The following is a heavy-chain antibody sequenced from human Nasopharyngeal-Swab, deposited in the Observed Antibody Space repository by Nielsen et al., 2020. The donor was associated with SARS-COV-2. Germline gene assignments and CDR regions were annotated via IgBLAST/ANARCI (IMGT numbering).Heavy chain of an antibody. V-gene: IGHV3-23*01. CDR2: ITGSGGTT. J-gene: IGHJ3*02. D-gene: IGHD3-22*01. CDR3: AGGSSGYSYAFDI. Sequence: VRQAPGKGLEWLSSITGSGGTTYYTDSVKGRFTISRDNSRNTLYLQMNSLRAEDTAIYYCAGGSSGYSYAFDIWGQGTMVTVS.